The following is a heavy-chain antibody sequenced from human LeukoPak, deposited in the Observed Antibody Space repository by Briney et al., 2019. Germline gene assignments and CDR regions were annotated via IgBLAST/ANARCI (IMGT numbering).Heavy chain of an antibody. V-gene: IGHV3-23*01. D-gene: IGHD6-19*01. CDR1: GFTFSSYA. CDR2: ISGSGGST. J-gene: IGHJ4*02. CDR3: AGDKTTGGWYEFDY. Sequence: GGSLRLSCAASGFTFSSYAMSWVRQAPGKGLEWVSDISGSGGSTYYADSVKGRFIISRDTSKNTVSLQMNSLRAEDTAVYYCAGDKTTGGWYEFDYWGQGTLVTVSS.